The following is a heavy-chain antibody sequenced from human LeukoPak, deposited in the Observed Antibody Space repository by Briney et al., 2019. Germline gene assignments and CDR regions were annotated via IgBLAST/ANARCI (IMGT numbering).Heavy chain of an antibody. CDR2: IYHSGST. Sequence: SETLSLTCAVSGYSISSGYYWGWIRQPPGKGLEWIGSIYHSGSTYYNPSLKSRVTISVDTSKNQFSLKLRSVTAADTAVYYCARGNGEDILTHCNWFGNWGQGTLVTVSS. V-gene: IGHV4-38-2*01. CDR1: GYSISSGYY. J-gene: IGHJ5*02. D-gene: IGHD3-9*01. CDR3: ARGNGEDILTHCNWFGN.